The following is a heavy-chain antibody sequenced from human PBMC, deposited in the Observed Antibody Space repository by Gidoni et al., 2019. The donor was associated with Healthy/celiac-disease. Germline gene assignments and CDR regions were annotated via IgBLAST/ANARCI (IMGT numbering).Heavy chain of an antibody. V-gene: IGHV4-34*01. D-gene: IGHD5-12*01. CDR1: GGSFSGYY. Sequence: QVQLQQSGAGLLKPSETLSLTCAVYGGSFSGYYWSWIRQPPGKGLEWIGEINHSGSTNYNPSLKSRVTISVDTSKNQFSLKLSSVTAADTAVYYCARGRRMWLRNFDYWGQGTLVTVPS. CDR2: INHSGST. J-gene: IGHJ4*02. CDR3: ARGRRMWLRNFDY.